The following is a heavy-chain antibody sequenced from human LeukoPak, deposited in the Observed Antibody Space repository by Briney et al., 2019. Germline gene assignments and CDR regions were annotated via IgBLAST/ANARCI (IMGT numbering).Heavy chain of an antibody. D-gene: IGHD3-22*01. J-gene: IGHJ6*03. Sequence: SETLSLTCTVSGGSISSYYWSWIRQPPGKGLEWIGYIYYSGSTNYNPSLKSRVTMSVDTSKNQFSLKLSSVTAADTAVYYCARTNYYDSSGGLYYYYYYMDVWGKGTTVTISS. CDR2: IYYSGST. CDR3: ARTNYYDSSGGLYYYYYYMDV. CDR1: GGSISSYY. V-gene: IGHV4-59*12.